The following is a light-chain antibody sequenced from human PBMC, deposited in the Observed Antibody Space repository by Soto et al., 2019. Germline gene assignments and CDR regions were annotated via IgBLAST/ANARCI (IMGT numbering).Light chain of an antibody. J-gene: IGKJ3*01. Sequence: DIQMTQSPSSLSASVGDRVTITCRASQAISNYVAWYQQRPGKVPKLLIYTASTLQSGVPSRFSGSGSGTDFPLTISSLQPEDVATYYCQMHNSAPFSFGPGTKVDIK. CDR3: QMHNSAPFS. V-gene: IGKV1-27*01. CDR2: TAS. CDR1: QAISNY.